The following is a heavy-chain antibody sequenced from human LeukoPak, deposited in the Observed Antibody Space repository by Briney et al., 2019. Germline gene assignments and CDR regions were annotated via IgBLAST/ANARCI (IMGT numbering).Heavy chain of an antibody. Sequence: ASVKVSCKASGYTFTGYYMHWVRQAPGQGLEWMGWINPNSGGTNYAQKFQGRVTMTRDTSISTAYMELSRLRSDNTAVYYCARDRESYCSSTSCYEYYYMDVWGKGTTVTVSS. CDR3: ARDRESYCSSTSCYEYYYMDV. CDR1: GYTFTGYY. D-gene: IGHD2-2*01. CDR2: INPNSGGT. J-gene: IGHJ6*03. V-gene: IGHV1-2*02.